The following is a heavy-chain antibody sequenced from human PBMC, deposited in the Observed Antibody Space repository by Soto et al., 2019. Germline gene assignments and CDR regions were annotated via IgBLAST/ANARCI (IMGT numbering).Heavy chain of an antibody. CDR3: ARATTVTSSFFYYGLDV. CDR1: GGSISNDDYY. V-gene: IGHV4-30-4*08. D-gene: IGHD4-17*01. Sequence: QVQLQESGPGLVKPSQTLSLTCSVSGGSISNDDYYWTWIRQPPGKGLEWIGHIYYNGNTYYNPSLKSRLTRSLDTSQNQFSLHLTSVIAADSASYFCARATTVTSSFFYYGLDVWGQGTTVTVSS. J-gene: IGHJ6*02. CDR2: IYYNGNT.